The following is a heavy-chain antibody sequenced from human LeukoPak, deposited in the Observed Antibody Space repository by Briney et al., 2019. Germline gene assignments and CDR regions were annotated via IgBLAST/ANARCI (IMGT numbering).Heavy chain of an antibody. V-gene: IGHV3-11*06. CDR1: GFTFSDYY. J-gene: IGHJ4*02. CDR2: ISSSSSYT. D-gene: IGHD3-10*01. Sequence: GGSLTLSCAASGFTFSDYYMSWIRQAPGKGLEWVSYISSSSSYTNYADSVKGRFTISRDNAKNSLYLQMNSLRAEDTAVYYCARDYGSGSFAYWGQGTLVTVSS. CDR3: ARDYGSGSFAY.